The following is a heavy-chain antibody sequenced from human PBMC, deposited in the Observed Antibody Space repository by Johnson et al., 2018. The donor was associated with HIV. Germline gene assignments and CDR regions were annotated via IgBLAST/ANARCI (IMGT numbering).Heavy chain of an antibody. CDR2: ISYDGSNK. Sequence: QVQLVESGGGVVQPGRSLRLSCAASGFTFSSYAMHWVRQAPGKGLEWVAVISYDGSNKYYADSVKGRFTISRDNSKNTLYLQMGSLRAGDTAVYYCARASGYYLSDAFDIWGQGTMVTVSS. D-gene: IGHD3-22*01. V-gene: IGHV3-30*14. CDR3: ARASGYYLSDAFDI. CDR1: GFTFSSYA. J-gene: IGHJ3*02.